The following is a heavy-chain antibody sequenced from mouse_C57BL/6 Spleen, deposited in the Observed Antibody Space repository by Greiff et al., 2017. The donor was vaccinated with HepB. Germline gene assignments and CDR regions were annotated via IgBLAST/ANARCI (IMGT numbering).Heavy chain of an antibody. CDR2: INPNNGGT. Sequence: VQLQQSGPELVKPGASVKISCKASGYTFTDYYMNWVKQSHGKSLEWIGDINPNNGGTSYNQKFKGKATLTVDKSSSTAYMELRSLTSEDSAVYYGQGYDGYYDFDYWGQGTTLTVSS. J-gene: IGHJ2*01. CDR3: QGYDGYYDFDY. V-gene: IGHV1-26*01. CDR1: GYTFTDYY. D-gene: IGHD2-3*01.